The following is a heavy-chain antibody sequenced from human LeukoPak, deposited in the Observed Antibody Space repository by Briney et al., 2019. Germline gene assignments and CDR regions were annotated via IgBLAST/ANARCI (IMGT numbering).Heavy chain of an antibody. D-gene: IGHD5-12*01. CDR1: GFTFSSYG. CDR3: AREERGLAIDY. J-gene: IGHJ4*02. CDR2: MYGGGST. Sequence: PGRSLRLSCAASGFTFSSYGMHWVRQAPGKGLDWVSVMYGGGSTYYADSVKGRFTISRDNSKNTLFLQMGSLRAEDMAVYYCAREERGLAIDYWGQGTLVTVSS. V-gene: IGHV3-66*01.